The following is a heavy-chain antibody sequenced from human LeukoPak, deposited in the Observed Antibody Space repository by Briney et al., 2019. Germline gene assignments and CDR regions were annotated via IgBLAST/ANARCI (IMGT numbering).Heavy chain of an antibody. Sequence: SETLSLTCTVSGGSISSYYWSWIRQPAGKGLEWIGRIYTSGSTNYNPSLKSRVTISVDTSKNQFSLKLSSVTAADTAVYYCARDVYGSGSYLRMYYYYYMDVWGKGTTVTISS. J-gene: IGHJ6*03. CDR1: GGSISSYY. D-gene: IGHD3-10*01. V-gene: IGHV4-4*07. CDR3: ARDVYGSGSYLRMYYYYYMDV. CDR2: IYTSGST.